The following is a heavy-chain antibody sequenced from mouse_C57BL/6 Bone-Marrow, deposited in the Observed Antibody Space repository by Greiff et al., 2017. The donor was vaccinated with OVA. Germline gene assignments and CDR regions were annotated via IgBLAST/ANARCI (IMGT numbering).Heavy chain of an antibody. D-gene: IGHD2-2*01. CDR2: IHPNSGST. J-gene: IGHJ2*01. CDR3: ARRRGYRHCFDY. CDR1: GYTFTSYW. V-gene: IGHV1-64*01. Sequence: QVQLQQPGAELVKPGASVKLSCKASGYTFTSYWMHWVKQRPGQGLEWIGMIHPNSGSTNYNEKFKSKATLTVDKSSSTAYMQLSSLTSEDSAVYYCARRRGYRHCFDYWGQGTTLTVSS.